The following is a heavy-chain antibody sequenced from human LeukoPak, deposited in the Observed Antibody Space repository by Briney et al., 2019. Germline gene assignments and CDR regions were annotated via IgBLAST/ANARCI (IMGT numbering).Heavy chain of an antibody. CDR1: GGSISSSSYY. V-gene: IGHV4-61*02. J-gene: IGHJ4*02. CDR2: FYTSGST. Sequence: SETLSLTCTVSGGSISSSSYYWSWIRQAAGKGLEWIGRFYTSGSTNYNPSLKSRVTMSVDTSTNQFSLKLSSVTAADTAVYYCARDSTPNYSSRFDYWGQGTLVTVSS. D-gene: IGHD1-7*01. CDR3: ARDSTPNYSSRFDY.